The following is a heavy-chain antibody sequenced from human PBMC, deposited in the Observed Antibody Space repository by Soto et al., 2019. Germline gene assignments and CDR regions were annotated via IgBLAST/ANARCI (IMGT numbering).Heavy chain of an antibody. CDR1: GYTFTSYG. CDR2: ISAYNGNT. D-gene: IGHD6-13*01. Sequence: GASVKVSCKASGYTFTSYGISWVRQAPGQGLEWMGWISAYNGNTNYAQKLQGRVTMTTDTSTSTAYMELRSLRSDDTAVYYCARESSYGAAAGLNWFDPWGQGTLVTVSS. V-gene: IGHV1-18*04. J-gene: IGHJ5*02. CDR3: ARESSYGAAAGLNWFDP.